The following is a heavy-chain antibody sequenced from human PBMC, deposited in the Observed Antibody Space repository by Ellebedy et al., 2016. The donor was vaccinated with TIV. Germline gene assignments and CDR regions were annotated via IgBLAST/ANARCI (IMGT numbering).Heavy chain of an antibody. J-gene: IGHJ6*02. D-gene: IGHD2/OR15-2a*01. CDR2: IYYSGST. Sequence: MPSETLSLTCNVSGGSLSRYYWSWIRQPPGRGLEWIAYIYYSGSTNYNPSLKSRVSISVDTFKSQFSLSLRSVTAADTAVYYRARGAYPFYGYGMDVWGQGTTVTVSS. CDR3: ARGAYPFYGYGMDV. CDR1: GGSLSRYY. V-gene: IGHV4-59*01.